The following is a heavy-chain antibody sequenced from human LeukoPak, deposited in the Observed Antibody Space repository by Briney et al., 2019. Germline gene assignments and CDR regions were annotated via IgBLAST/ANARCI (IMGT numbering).Heavy chain of an antibody. J-gene: IGHJ4*02. CDR3: ARGLQNYYDSIKN. D-gene: IGHD3-22*01. Sequence: SVKVSCKASGYTFTSYDINWVRQATGQGLEWMGWMNPNSGNTGYAQKFQGRVTMTRNTSISTAYMELSSLRSEDTAVYYCARGLQNYYDSIKNWGQGTLVTVSS. CDR1: GYTFTSYD. CDR2: MNPNSGNT. V-gene: IGHV1-8*01.